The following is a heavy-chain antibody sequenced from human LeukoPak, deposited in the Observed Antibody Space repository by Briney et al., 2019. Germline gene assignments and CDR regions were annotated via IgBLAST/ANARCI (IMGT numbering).Heavy chain of an antibody. V-gene: IGHV3-23*01. CDR3: AKVFSSGWHLDAFDI. J-gene: IGHJ3*02. CDR2: ISGSGGST. D-gene: IGHD6-19*01. CDR1: GFTFSSYA. Sequence: GGSLRLSCAASGFTFSSYAMSWVRQAPGKGLEWVSAISGSGGSTYYADSVKGQFTISRDNSKNTLYLQMNSLRAEDTAVYYCAKVFSSGWHLDAFDIWGQGTMVTVSS.